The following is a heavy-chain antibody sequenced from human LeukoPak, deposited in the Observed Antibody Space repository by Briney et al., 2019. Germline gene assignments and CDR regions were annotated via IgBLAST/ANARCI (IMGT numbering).Heavy chain of an antibody. D-gene: IGHD6-13*01. CDR3: ARDPAAWDY. CDR1: GFTFGNYW. Sequence: GGSLRLSCAASGFTFGNYWMSWVRQAPGKGLEWVANIKEDGSEEYYVDSVKGRFTISRDNTKNSLYLQMNSLRAEDTAVYYCARDPAAWDYWGQGTLVTVFS. J-gene: IGHJ4*02. V-gene: IGHV3-7*01. CDR2: IKEDGSEE.